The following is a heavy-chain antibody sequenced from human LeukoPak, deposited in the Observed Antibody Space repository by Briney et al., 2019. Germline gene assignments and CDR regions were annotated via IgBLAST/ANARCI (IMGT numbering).Heavy chain of an antibody. J-gene: IGHJ3*02. CDR3: AKGTQRWPPDAFDI. CDR1: GFTFNTYA. CDR2: ISGSGGTT. Sequence: PGGSLRLSCAASGFTFNTYAMSWVRQAPGQGLEWVSSISGSGGTTFYADSVKGRFTTSRDNSKNTLYLQMNSLRADDTALYFCAKGTQRWPPDAFDIWGQGTMVTVSS. V-gene: IGHV3-23*01. D-gene: IGHD5-24*01.